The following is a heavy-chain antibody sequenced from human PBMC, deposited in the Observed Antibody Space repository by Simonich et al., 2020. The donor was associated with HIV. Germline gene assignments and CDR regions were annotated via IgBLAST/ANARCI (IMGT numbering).Heavy chain of an antibody. V-gene: IGHV3-7*01. CDR2: INQDVSEK. CDR1: GLIFSNYW. D-gene: IGHD5-18*01. Sequence: EVQLVESGGGLVQPGGSLRLSCEASGLIFSNYWMNWVRQAQGKGLKWVAHINQDVSEKYYVDSVKGRFTISRDNTKNSLYLQMNSLRADDTAVYYCARGGYGFVYVDYWGQGTLVTVSS. J-gene: IGHJ4*02. CDR3: ARGGYGFVYVDY.